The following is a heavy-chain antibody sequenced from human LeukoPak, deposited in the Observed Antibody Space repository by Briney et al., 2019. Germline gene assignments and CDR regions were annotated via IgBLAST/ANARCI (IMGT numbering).Heavy chain of an antibody. CDR2: ISAYNGNT. CDR1: GYTFTSYG. V-gene: IGHV1-18*01. J-gene: IGHJ4*02. Sequence: ASVKVSCKASGYTFTSYGISWVQQAPGQGLERMGWISAYNGNTNYAQKLQGRVTMTTDTSTSTAYMELRSRRSDDTAVYYCASGDDFWSGYWNWGQGTLVTVSS. CDR3: ASGDDFWSGYWN. D-gene: IGHD3-3*01.